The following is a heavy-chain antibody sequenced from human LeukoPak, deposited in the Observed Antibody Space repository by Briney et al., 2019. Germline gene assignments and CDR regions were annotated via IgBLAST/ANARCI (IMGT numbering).Heavy chain of an antibody. J-gene: IGHJ3*02. CDR3: ARDRCGSCYHADAFDI. CDR1: GFTFSSYA. CDR2: ISYDGSNK. Sequence: PGGSLRLSCAASGFTFSSYAMHWVRQAPGKGLEWVAVISYDGSNKYYADSVKGRFTISRGNSKNTLYLQMNSLRAEDTAVYYCARDRCGSCYHADAFDIWGQGTMVTVSS. V-gene: IGHV3-30-3*01. D-gene: IGHD2-15*01.